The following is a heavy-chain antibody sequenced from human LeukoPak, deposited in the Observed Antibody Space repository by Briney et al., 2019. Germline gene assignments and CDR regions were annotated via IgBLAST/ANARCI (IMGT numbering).Heavy chain of an antibody. J-gene: IGHJ5*02. CDR2: ISAYKGNK. D-gene: IGHD6-19*01. CDR1: GYTFTRYG. Sequence: ASVKVSCRASGYTFTRYGISWAREAPGEGLGWGVGISAYKGNKKYAQKLQGRLAMPTETPTSTAYMELRSPRSDDTAVYYCARDKTDSSGWHPNWFDPWRQGPLLTVP. CDR3: ARDKTDSSGWHPNWFDP. V-gene: IGHV1-18*04.